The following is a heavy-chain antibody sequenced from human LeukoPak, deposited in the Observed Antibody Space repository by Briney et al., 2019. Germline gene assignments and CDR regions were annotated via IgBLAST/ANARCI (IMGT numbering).Heavy chain of an antibody. CDR3: ARGLVDTAMVTFGPKYNWFDP. Sequence: SETLSLTCTVSGGSISSSSYYWGWLRQPPGKGLEWIGSIYYSGSTYYNPSLKSRVTISVDTSKNQFSLKLSSVTAADTAVYYCARGLVDTAMVTFGPKYNWFDPWGQGTLVTVSS. CDR2: IYYSGST. D-gene: IGHD5-18*01. V-gene: IGHV4-39*07. J-gene: IGHJ5*02. CDR1: GGSISSSSYY.